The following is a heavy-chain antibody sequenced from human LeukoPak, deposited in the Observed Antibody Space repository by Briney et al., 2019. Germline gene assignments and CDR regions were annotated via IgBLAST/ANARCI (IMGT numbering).Heavy chain of an antibody. D-gene: IGHD3-3*02. CDR3: ARGLISYWYFDL. CDR1: GGSITGGSYY. V-gene: IGHV4-39*02. Sequence: KSSETLSLTCTVSGGSITGGSYYWAWIRQPPGKGLEWIGSIYYSGSTHYNSSLKSRVTISVDTSKNLFSLKLSSVTAADTAVYYCARGLISYWYFDLWGRGTLVTVSS. CDR2: IYYSGST. J-gene: IGHJ2*01.